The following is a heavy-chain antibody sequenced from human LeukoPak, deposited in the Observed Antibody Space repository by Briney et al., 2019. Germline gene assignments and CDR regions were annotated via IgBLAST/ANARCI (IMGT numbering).Heavy chain of an antibody. CDR3: AKDPDIVVVPAAPGGYY. D-gene: IGHD2-2*01. CDR1: GFTFSSYA. J-gene: IGHJ4*02. Sequence: AGGSLRLSCAASGFTFSSYAMSWVRQAPGKGLEWVSAISGSGGSTYYADSVKGRFTISRDNSKNTLYLQMNSLRAEDTAVYYCAKDPDIVVVPAAPGGYYWGQGTLVTVSS. V-gene: IGHV3-23*01. CDR2: ISGSGGST.